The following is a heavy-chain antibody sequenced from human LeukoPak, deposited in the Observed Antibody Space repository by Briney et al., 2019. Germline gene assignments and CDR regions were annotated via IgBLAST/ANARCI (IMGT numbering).Heavy chain of an antibody. D-gene: IGHD5-12*01. J-gene: IGHJ5*02. CDR2: ISSDSTYT. V-gene: IGHV3-21*01. CDR3: ARDFTREIVPTMNLFDP. Sequence: PGGSLRLSCAASGFTFSSYIMHWVRQAPGKGLEWVSSISSDSTYTYYADSVKGRFTISRDNAKNSLYLQMNSLRAEDTAVYYCARDFTREIVPTMNLFDPWGQGTVVTVSS. CDR1: GFTFSSYI.